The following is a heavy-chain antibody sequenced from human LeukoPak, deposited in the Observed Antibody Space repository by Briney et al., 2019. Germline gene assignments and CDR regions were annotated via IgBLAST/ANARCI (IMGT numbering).Heavy chain of an antibody. CDR1: GFTFSSYS. CDR3: ARPLRYSSGLFYYGMDV. J-gene: IGHJ6*02. D-gene: IGHD6-19*01. Sequence: GGSLRLSCAASGFTFSSYSMNWVRQAPGKGLEWVSYISSSSSTIYYADSVKGRFTISRDNAKNSLYLQMNSLRAEDTAVYYCARPLRYSSGLFYYGMDVWGQGTMVTVSS. CDR2: ISSSSSTI. V-gene: IGHV3-48*01.